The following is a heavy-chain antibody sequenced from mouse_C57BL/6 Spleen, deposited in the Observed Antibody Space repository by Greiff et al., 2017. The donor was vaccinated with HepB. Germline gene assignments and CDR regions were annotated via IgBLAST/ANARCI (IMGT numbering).Heavy chain of an antibody. CDR3: ARVLLRGGYFDV. CDR2: IYPGSGST. V-gene: IGHV1-55*01. J-gene: IGHJ1*03. Sequence: QVQLQQPGAELVKPGASVKMSCKASGYTFTSYWITWVKQRPGQGLEWSGDIYPGSGSTNYNEKFKSKATLTVDTSSSTAYMQRSSLTSADSAVYYCARVLLRGGYFDVWGTGTTVTVSS. D-gene: IGHD1-1*01. CDR1: GYTFTSYW.